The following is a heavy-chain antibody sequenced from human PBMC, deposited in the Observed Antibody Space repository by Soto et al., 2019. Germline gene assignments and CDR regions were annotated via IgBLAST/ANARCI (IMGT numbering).Heavy chain of an antibody. Sequence: QVQLQQWGAGLLKPSETLSLTCAVYGGSFSGYYWSWIRQPPGKGLEWIGEINHSGSTNYNPSLKSRVTISVDTSKNQFSLKLSSVTAADTAVYYCARALDYGDYVCWGQGTLVTVSS. CDR3: ARALDYGDYVC. CDR1: GGSFSGYY. J-gene: IGHJ4*02. V-gene: IGHV4-34*01. CDR2: INHSGST. D-gene: IGHD4-17*01.